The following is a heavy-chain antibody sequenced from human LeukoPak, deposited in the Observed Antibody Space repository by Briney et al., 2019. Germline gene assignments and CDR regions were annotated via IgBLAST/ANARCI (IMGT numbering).Heavy chain of an antibody. CDR1: GFTFSIYN. Sequence: PGGSLRLSCAASGFTFSIYNVNWVRQAPGKGLEWVSYISSGRSTIYYADSVKGWFTISRDNAKNSVYLQMNSLRDEDTAVYYCARDYGQHGEYFDDWGQGTLVTVSS. D-gene: IGHD3-10*01. CDR2: ISSGRSTI. V-gene: IGHV3-48*02. CDR3: ARDYGQHGEYFDD. J-gene: IGHJ4*02.